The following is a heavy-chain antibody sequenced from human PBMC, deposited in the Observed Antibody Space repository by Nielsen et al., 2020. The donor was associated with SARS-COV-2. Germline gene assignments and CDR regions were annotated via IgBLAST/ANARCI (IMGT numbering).Heavy chain of an antibody. Sequence: SGPTLVKPTQTLTLTCSFSGFSLSTSGMCVSWIRQPPGKALEWLALIDWDDEKYYSTSLETRLTISRDTSKNQVVLTMTNMDPVDTGTYYCARLSSVVGGMDVWGPGTTVTVSS. D-gene: IGHD3-22*01. CDR2: IDWDDEK. J-gene: IGHJ6*02. CDR3: ARLSSVVGGMDV. CDR1: GFSLSTSGMC. V-gene: IGHV2-70*13.